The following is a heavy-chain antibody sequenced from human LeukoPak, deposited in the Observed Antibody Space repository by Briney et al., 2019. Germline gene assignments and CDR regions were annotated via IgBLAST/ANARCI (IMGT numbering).Heavy chain of an antibody. CDR1: GGSISSGDYY. J-gene: IGHJ4*02. Sequence: SETLSLTCTVSGGSISSGDYYWRWIRQPPGKGLEWIGYIYYSGSTYYNPSLKSRVTISVDTSKNQFSLKLSSVTAADTAVYYCARINYDSSGINFDYWGQGTLVTVSS. CDR2: IYYSGST. V-gene: IGHV4-30-4*01. D-gene: IGHD3-22*01. CDR3: ARINYDSSGINFDY.